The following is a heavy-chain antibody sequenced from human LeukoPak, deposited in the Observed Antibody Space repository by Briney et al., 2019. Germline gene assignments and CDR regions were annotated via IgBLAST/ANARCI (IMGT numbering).Heavy chain of an antibody. CDR1: GFTLSTYW. D-gene: IGHD3-16*01. V-gene: IGHV3-7*01. Sequence: GGSLRLSCEASGFTLSTYWMNWFRQVPGKGLDWVANINPDGSGKRYVDSVKGRFTIARDNADNSLSLQMNSLRAEDTAVYYCASWGAGGNSWGQGTLVTVSS. CDR3: ASWGAGGNS. J-gene: IGHJ4*02. CDR2: INPDGSGK.